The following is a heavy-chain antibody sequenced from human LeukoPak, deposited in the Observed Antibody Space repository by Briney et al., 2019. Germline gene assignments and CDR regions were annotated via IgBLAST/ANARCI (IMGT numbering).Heavy chain of an antibody. V-gene: IGHV4-34*01. D-gene: IGHD3-10*01. CDR2: INHSGST. CDR1: GGSFSGYY. Sequence: SETLSLTCAVYGGSFSGYYWSWIRQPPGKWLEWTGEINHSGSTNYNPSLKSRVTISVDTSRNQFSLKLSSVTAADTAVYYCARAVSPFMVRGFDPWGQGTLVTVSS. J-gene: IGHJ5*02. CDR3: ARAVSPFMVRGFDP.